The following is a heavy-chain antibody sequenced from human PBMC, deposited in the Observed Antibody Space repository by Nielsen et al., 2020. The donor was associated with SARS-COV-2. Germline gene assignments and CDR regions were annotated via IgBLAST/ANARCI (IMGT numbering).Heavy chain of an antibody. CDR2: INAGNGNT. CDR1: GYTFTSYA. CDR3: ARGGFGELLIVGAFDI. Sequence: ASVKVSCKASGYTFTSYAMHWVRQAPGQRLEWMGWINAGNGNTKYSQKFQGRVTITRDTSASTAYMELSSLRSEDTAVYYCARGGFGELLIVGAFDIWGQGTMVTVSS. D-gene: IGHD3-10*01. V-gene: IGHV1-3*01. J-gene: IGHJ3*02.